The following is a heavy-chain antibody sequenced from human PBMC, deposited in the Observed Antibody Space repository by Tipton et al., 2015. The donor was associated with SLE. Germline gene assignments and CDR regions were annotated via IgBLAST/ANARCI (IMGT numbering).Heavy chain of an antibody. Sequence: LRLSCTVSGGSISSYYWSWIRQPPGKRLEWIGHVHSSGSTNYNPSLKSRVSMSLDTSKNQFSLPMTSVTAADTAVYYCATSGYDSLSWFDPWGQGTPVTVSS. J-gene: IGHJ5*02. V-gene: IGHV4-59*01. CDR2: VHSSGST. D-gene: IGHD5-12*01. CDR1: GGSISSYY. CDR3: ATSGYDSLSWFDP.